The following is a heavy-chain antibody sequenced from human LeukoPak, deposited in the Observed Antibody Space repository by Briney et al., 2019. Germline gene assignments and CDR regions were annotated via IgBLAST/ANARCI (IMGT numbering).Heavy chain of an antibody. V-gene: IGHV3-48*03. CDR1: GFTFSSYE. D-gene: IGHD3-10*01. CDR2: ISSSGSTI. J-gene: IGHJ4*02. Sequence: GGSLRLSCAASGFTFSSYEMNWVRQAPGEGLWWVSYISSSGSTIYYADSVKGRFTISRDNPKNPLYLQMNSLSAEDTAVCYCARGTWWFGGTPTFPYYFASWGQGTLVTVSS. CDR3: ARGTWWFGGTPTFPYYFAS.